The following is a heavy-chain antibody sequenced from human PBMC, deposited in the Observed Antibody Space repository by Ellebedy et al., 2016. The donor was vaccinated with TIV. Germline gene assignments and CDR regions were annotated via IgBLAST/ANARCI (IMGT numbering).Heavy chain of an antibody. Sequence: SVKVSXKASGGASPIYSISWVRQVPGQGLEWMGGIIPMFGTANYAQKFQGRVTITADESTSTAYMELSSLRSEDTAVFYCARDTGMYGAGTFYNPFHYWGQGTLVTVAS. D-gene: IGHD3-10*01. CDR1: GGASPIYS. J-gene: IGHJ4*02. CDR2: IIPMFGTA. CDR3: ARDTGMYGAGTFYNPFHY. V-gene: IGHV1-69*13.